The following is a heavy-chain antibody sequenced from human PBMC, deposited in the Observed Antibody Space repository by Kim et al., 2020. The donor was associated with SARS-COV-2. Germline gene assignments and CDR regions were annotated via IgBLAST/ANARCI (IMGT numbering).Heavy chain of an antibody. D-gene: IGHD4-17*01. CDR1: GFTFSSYG. J-gene: IGHJ4*02. CDR3: ATLGIGDYVRDGQVDY. CDR2: IWDDGSNK. Sequence: GGSLRLSCAASGFTFSSYGMHWVRQAPGKGLEWVAAIWDDGSNKYYADSVKGRFTISRDNSKNTLYLQMNSLRAEDTAVYYCATLGIGDYVRDGQVDYWGQGTLLTVSS. V-gene: IGHV3-33*01.